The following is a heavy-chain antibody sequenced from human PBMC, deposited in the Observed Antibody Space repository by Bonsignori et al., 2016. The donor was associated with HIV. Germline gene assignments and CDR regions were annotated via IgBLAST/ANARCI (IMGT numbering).Heavy chain of an antibody. CDR3: AHLAVRGIINSRDY. D-gene: IGHD3-10*01. V-gene: IGHV1-8*01. J-gene: IGHJ4*02. Sequence: WVRQAPGQGLEWMGWMNPNSGNTGYTQKFQGRVTMTRDTSLSTAFMELSSLRSEDTAMYYCAHLAVRGIINSRDYWGQGTLVTVSS. CDR2: MNPNSGNT.